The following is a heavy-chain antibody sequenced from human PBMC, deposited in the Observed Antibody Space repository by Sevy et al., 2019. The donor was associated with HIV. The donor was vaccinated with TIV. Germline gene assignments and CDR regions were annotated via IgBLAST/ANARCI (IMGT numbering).Heavy chain of an antibody. J-gene: IGHJ6*02. CDR3: ASETPNLWSGELTARDYDYNMDV. Sequence: GGSLRLSCAASGFTFSSYSMNWVRQAPGKGLEWVSSISSSSSYIYYADSVKGRFTISRDNAKNTLYLQMNSLRAEDTAVHYCASETPNLWSGELTARDYDYNMDVWGQGTTVTVSS. CDR2: ISSSSSYI. CDR1: GFTFSSYS. D-gene: IGHD3-10*01. V-gene: IGHV3-21*03.